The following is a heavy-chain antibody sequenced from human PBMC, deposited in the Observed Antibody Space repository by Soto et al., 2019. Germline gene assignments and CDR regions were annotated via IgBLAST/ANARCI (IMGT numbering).Heavy chain of an antibody. D-gene: IGHD1-1*01. J-gene: IGHJ5*02. Sequence: KASETLSLTCTVSGGSMSRYYWTWIRQPPGKGLEWIGNIHYTGSTNYNPSLKSRVTILLGTSTSQFSLKVSSVTAADTAVYYCARDLTISSTDGPLDPWGQGTLVTVSS. CDR2: IHYTGST. CDR1: GGSMSRYY. V-gene: IGHV4-59*01. CDR3: ARDLTISSTDGPLDP.